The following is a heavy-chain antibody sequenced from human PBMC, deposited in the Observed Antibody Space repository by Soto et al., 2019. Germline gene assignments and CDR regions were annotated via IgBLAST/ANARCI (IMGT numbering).Heavy chain of an antibody. CDR3: ATNSGAQSY. D-gene: IGHD6-25*01. V-gene: IGHV3-48*02. CDR1: GFTFSTYT. J-gene: IGHJ4*02. Sequence: GGSLRLSCAASGFTFSTYTMNWVRQAPGKGLEWVSCISPSSTSIFYAGSVKGRFTISRDNAKSSLYLQMNSLRDEDTAVYYCATNSGAQSYWGLGTLVTVSS. CDR2: ISPSSTSI.